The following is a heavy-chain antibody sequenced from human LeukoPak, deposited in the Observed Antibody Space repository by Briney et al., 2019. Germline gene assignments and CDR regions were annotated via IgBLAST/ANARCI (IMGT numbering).Heavy chain of an antibody. Sequence: GASVKLSCKASGYTFTSYGINWVRQAPGQGLEWMGWISAYNGNTNYAQKLQGRVTMTTDTSTSTTYMELRSLRSDDTAVYYCARPEADYYYDYWGQGTLVTVSS. CDR1: GYTFTSYG. J-gene: IGHJ4*02. V-gene: IGHV1-18*01. D-gene: IGHD3-22*01. CDR3: ARPEADYYYDY. CDR2: ISAYNGNT.